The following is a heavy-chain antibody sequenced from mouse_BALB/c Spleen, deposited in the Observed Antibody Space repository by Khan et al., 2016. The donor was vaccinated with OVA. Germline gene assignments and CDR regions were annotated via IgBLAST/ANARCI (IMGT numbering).Heavy chain of an antibody. CDR1: GYSITSGYG. CDR2: ISYSGST. Sequence: EVQLVETGPDLVKPSQSLSLTCTVTGYSITSGYGWNWIRQFPGNKLEWMGYISYSGSTNYNPSLKSRISITRDTSKNQFFLQLNSVTTEDTATYYCARTARIKYWGQGTTLPVSS. V-gene: IGHV3-1*02. D-gene: IGHD1-2*01. CDR3: ARTARIKY. J-gene: IGHJ2*01.